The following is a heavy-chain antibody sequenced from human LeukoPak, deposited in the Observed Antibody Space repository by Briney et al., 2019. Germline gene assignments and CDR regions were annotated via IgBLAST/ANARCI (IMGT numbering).Heavy chain of an antibody. D-gene: IGHD1-26*01. J-gene: IGHJ6*02. CDR1: AASISSSKW. Sequence: SEPLSLPCAVSAASISSSKWWSWVRQAPGKGLEWIGEIHHGGSTNYNPSLKSRVTISIDKSKNQFSLKMSSVTAADTAVYYCARSRDTTNYYGMDVWGQGTTVIVSS. CDR2: IHHGGST. CDR3: ARSRDTTNYYGMDV. V-gene: IGHV4-4*02.